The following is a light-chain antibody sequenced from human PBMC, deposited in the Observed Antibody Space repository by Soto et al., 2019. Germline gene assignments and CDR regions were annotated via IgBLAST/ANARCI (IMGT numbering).Light chain of an antibody. CDR1: QSISSA. J-gene: IGKJ1*01. CDR3: QQSYTTPT. CDR2: AAS. Sequence: DIQMTQSPSSLSASIGDRLTITCRARQSISSALNWYQHKPGKAPNLLIRAASSLQSGGPSRFSGSGSGTDFTLTISSLQPEDVATYYCQQSYTTPTFGQGTKVESK. V-gene: IGKV1-39*01.